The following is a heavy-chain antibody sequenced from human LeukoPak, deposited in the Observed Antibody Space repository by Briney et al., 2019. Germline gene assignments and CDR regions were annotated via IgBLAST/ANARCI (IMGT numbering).Heavy chain of an antibody. CDR2: IFYSGST. CDR3: ARALRRWRDLYYFDY. V-gene: IGHV4-59*01. Sequence: SETLSLTCTVSGGSISSYYWSWIRQPPGKGLEWIGYIFYSGSTNYNPSLKSRVTISVDTSKNQFSLKLSSVTAADTAVYYCARALRRWRDLYYFDYWGQGTLVTVSS. J-gene: IGHJ4*02. CDR1: GGSISSYY. D-gene: IGHD6-13*01.